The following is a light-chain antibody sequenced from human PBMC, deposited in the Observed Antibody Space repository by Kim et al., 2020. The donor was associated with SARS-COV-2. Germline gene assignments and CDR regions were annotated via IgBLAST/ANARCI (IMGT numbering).Light chain of an antibody. CDR3: NSRDSSGNHLKV. CDR1: SLRNYY. V-gene: IGLV3-19*01. Sequence: SSELTQDPAVSVALGQTVRITCQGDSLRNYYANWYQQKPGQAPVPVIYGANNRPSGIPDRSSGSSSGNTASLTITGAQAEDEADYYCNSRDSSGNHLKVF. CDR2: GAN. J-gene: IGLJ3*02.